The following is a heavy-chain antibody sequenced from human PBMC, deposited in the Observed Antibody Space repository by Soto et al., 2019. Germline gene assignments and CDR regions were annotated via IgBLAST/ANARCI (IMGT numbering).Heavy chain of an antibody. CDR1: GGSFSGYY. D-gene: IGHD3-3*01. V-gene: IGHV4-34*01. J-gene: IGHJ4*02. CDR3: ARLWGNYDFWSGYSGPFDY. Sequence: SETLSLTCAVYGGSFSGYYWSWIRQPPGKGLEWIGEINHSGSTNYNPSLKSRVTISVDTSKNQFSLKLSSVTAADTAVYYCARLWGNYDFWSGYSGPFDYWGQGTLVTVSS. CDR2: INHSGST.